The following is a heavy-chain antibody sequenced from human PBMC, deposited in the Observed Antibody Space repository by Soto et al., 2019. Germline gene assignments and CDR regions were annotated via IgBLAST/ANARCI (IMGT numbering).Heavy chain of an antibody. CDR1: GFTFSSYA. J-gene: IGHJ4*02. V-gene: IGHV3-23*01. D-gene: IGHD3-22*01. CDR2: ISGSGGST. Sequence: AGGSLRLSCAASGFTFSSYAMSWVRRAPGKGLEWVSAISGSGGSTYYADSVKGRFTISRDNSKNTLYLQMNSLRAEDTAVYYCAKDQNYYDSSGYYEPFDYWGQGTLVTVS. CDR3: AKDQNYYDSSGYYEPFDY.